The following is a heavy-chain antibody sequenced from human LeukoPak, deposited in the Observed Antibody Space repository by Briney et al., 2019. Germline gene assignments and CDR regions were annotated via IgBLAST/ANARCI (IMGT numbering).Heavy chain of an antibody. CDR2: IKPDSGNT. CDR1: GYTLSGYY. Sequence: ASVKVSCKASGYTLSGYYIHWVRKAPGQGLEWMGLIKPDSGNTKYPQKFQGRVTMTRDTSITTAYMELNRLTSDDTAVYYCVRDRPHNWFDPWGQGTLVTVSS. CDR3: VRDRPHNWFDP. J-gene: IGHJ5*02. V-gene: IGHV1-2*02.